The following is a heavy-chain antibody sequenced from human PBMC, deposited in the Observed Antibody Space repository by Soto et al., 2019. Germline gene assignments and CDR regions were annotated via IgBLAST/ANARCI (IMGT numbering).Heavy chain of an antibody. CDR1: GFTFSSYA. D-gene: IGHD5-12*01. V-gene: IGHV3-30-3*01. CDR2: ISYDGSNK. J-gene: IGHJ5*02. Sequence: QVQLVESGGGVVQPGRSLRLSCAASGFTFSSYAMHWVRQAPGKGLEWVAVISYDGSNKYYADSVKGRFTIPRDNSKNTLYLQMNSLRAEDTAVYYCARDRGYSGYENYNWFDPWGQGTLVTVSS. CDR3: ARDRGYSGYENYNWFDP.